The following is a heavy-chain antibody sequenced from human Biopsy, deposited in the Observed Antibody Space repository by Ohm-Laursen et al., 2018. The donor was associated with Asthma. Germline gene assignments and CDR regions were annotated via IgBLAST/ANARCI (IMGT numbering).Heavy chain of an antibody. D-gene: IGHD1-7*01. V-gene: IGHV4-59*06. Sequence: SQTLSLTCGVSGGSISNYYWSWLRQPPGKGLEWIGYIYYSGSTYYNPSLKSRVSISLDTSKNQFSLSLTSVTAADTAVYYCARTTYGHDGFDPWGQGTLVTVSS. J-gene: IGHJ5*02. CDR2: IYYSGST. CDR1: GGSISNYY. CDR3: ARTTYGHDGFDP.